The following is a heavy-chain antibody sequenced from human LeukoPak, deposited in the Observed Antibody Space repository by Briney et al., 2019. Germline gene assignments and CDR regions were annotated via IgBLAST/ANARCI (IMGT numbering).Heavy chain of an antibody. CDR2: IKQDGSEK. D-gene: IGHD2-21*02. V-gene: IGHV3-7*03. Sequence: GVLRLSCAASGFTFSSYWMSWVRQAPGKGLEWVANIKQDGSEKYYVDSVKGRFTISRDNAKNSLYLQMNSLRAEDTAVYYCARDGGRNPPTDGARWGQGTLVTVSS. CDR3: ARDGGRNPPTDGAR. J-gene: IGHJ4*02. CDR1: GFTFSSYW.